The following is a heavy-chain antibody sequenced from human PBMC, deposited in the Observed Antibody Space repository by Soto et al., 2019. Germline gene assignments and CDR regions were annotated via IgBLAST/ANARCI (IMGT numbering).Heavy chain of an antibody. CDR2: IYYSGST. V-gene: IGHV4-31*03. J-gene: IGHJ4*02. Sequence: QVQLQESGPGLVKPSQTLSLTCTVSGGSISSGGYYWSWIRQHPGKGLEWIGYIYYSGSTYYNLSLKSRVTISVDTSKNQFSLKLCSVTAADTAVYYCARARSSSSWYYYFDYWGQGTLVTVSS. CDR1: GGSISSGGYY. CDR3: ARARSSSSWYYYFDY. D-gene: IGHD6-13*01.